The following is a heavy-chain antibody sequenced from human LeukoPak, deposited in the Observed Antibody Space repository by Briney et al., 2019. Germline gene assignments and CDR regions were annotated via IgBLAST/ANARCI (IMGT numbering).Heavy chain of an antibody. CDR1: GFTFSTYS. V-gene: IGHV3-48*01. CDR2: ISSSSSTI. J-gene: IGHJ4*02. Sequence: GGSLRLSCAASGFTFSTYSMNWVRQAPGKGLEWVSYISSSSSTIYYADSVKGRFTISRDNAKNSLYLQMNSLRAEDTAVYYCARAADYFDYWGQGTLVTVSS. CDR3: ARAADYFDY.